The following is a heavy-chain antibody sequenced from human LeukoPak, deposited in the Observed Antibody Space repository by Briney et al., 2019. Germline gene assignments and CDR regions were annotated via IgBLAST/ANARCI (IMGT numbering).Heavy chain of an antibody. CDR3: ARDLRGYYGSSGYLFDY. Sequence: GSLRPSCAASGFTVSSNYMSWVRQAPGKGLEWIGSIYYSGSTYYHPSLKSRLTISVDTSKNQFSLKLSSVTAADTAVYYCARDLRGYYGSSGYLFDYWGQGTLVTVSS. CDR1: GFTVSSNY. V-gene: IGHV4-39*07. CDR2: IYYSGST. D-gene: IGHD3-22*01. J-gene: IGHJ4*02.